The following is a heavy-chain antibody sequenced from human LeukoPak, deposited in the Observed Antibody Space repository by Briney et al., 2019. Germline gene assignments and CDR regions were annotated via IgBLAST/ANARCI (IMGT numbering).Heavy chain of an antibody. D-gene: IGHD1-14*01. J-gene: IGHJ3*02. Sequence: PGGSLRLSCAASGFTFSDYSMNWVRQAPGKGLEWVSSISSSSSYIYYADSVKGRFTISRDNAKNSLYLQMNSLRAEDTAVYYCARVRNPGYDDDAFDIWGQGTMVTVSS. CDR1: GFTFSDYS. V-gene: IGHV3-21*01. CDR3: ARVRNPGYDDDAFDI. CDR2: ISSSSSYI.